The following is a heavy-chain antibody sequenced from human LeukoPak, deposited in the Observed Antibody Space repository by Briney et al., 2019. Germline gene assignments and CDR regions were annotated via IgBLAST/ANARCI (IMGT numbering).Heavy chain of an antibody. Sequence: PGGSLRLSCAASGFTFSSYSMNWVRQAPGKGLEWVSSISSSSSYIYYADSVKGRFTISRDNAKNSLYLQMNSLRAEDTAVHYCARDLSRDYYGSGSYQRWGQGTLVTVSS. CDR1: GFTFSSYS. CDR3: ARDLSRDYYGSGSYQR. D-gene: IGHD3-10*01. J-gene: IGHJ4*02. CDR2: ISSSSSYI. V-gene: IGHV3-21*01.